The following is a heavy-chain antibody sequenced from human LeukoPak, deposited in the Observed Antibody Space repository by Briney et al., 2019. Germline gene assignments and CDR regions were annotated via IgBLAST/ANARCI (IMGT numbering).Heavy chain of an antibody. CDR3: ARDLYVDYYDSSGYDVDTTTQGFDY. D-gene: IGHD3-22*01. V-gene: IGHV1-46*01. CDR2: INPSGGST. J-gene: IGHJ4*02. Sequence: ASVTVSCKASGYTFTSYYMHWVRQAPGQGLEWMGIINPSGGSTSYAQKFQGRVTMTRDTSTSTVYMELSSLRSEDTAAYYCARDLYVDYYDSSGYDVDTTTQGFDYWGQGTLVTVSS. CDR1: GYTFTSYY.